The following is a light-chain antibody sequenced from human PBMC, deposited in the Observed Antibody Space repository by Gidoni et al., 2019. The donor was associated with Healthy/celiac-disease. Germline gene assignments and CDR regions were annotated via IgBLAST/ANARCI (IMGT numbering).Light chain of an antibody. V-gene: IGKV1-5*03. CDR3: QQYNSYSADT. CDR1: QSISSW. CDR2: KAS. J-gene: IGKJ2*01. Sequence: DIQMTQSPSTLSASVGDRVTITCRASQSISSWLAWYQQEPGKAPKLLIYKASSLESGVPSRFSGSGSGTEFTLTISSLQPDDFATYYCQQYNSYSADTFGQGTKLEIK.